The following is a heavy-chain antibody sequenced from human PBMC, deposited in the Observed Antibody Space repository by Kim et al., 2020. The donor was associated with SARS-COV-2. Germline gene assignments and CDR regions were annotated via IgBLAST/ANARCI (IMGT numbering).Heavy chain of an antibody. Sequence: GGSLRLSCAASGFTFDDYAMHWVRQAPGKGLEWVSGISWNSGSIGYADSVKGRFTISRDNAKNSLYLQMNSLRAEDTALYYCAKGGGLWYAGEPEYFQHWGQGTLVTVSS. J-gene: IGHJ1*01. CDR2: ISWNSGSI. D-gene: IGHD5-18*01. CDR1: GFTFDDYA. CDR3: AKGGGLWYAGEPEYFQH. V-gene: IGHV3-9*01.